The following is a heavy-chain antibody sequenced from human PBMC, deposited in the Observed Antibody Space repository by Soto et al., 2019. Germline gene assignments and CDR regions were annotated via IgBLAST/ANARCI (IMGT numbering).Heavy chain of an antibody. J-gene: IGHJ4*02. Sequence: QVQLVQSGAEVKKPGSSVKVSCKASGGTFSSYTISWVRQAPGQGLEWMGRIIPILGIANYAQKFQGRVTITADKSTSTVYMDLSSLRSEDTAVYYCAREDSYGSGTSGNYWGQGTLVTVSS. CDR2: IIPILGIA. D-gene: IGHD3-10*01. CDR1: GGTFSSYT. CDR3: AREDSYGSGTSGNY. V-gene: IGHV1-69*08.